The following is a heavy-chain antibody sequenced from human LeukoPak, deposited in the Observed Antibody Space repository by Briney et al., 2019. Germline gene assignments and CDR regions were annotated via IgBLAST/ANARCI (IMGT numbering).Heavy chain of an antibody. J-gene: IGHJ4*02. D-gene: IGHD6-13*01. V-gene: IGHV1-2*02. CDR2: INSNDGGT. CDR1: GYRFTAHF. CDR3: ARGGVPGQQLDY. Sequence: ASVKVSCKTSGYRFTAHFMYWVRQAPGQGLEWMGWINSNDGGTNYAQKFQGRVTLTRDTTFTTTYMDVTRLTSDDTAVYYCARGGVPGQQLDYWGPGTLVTVSS.